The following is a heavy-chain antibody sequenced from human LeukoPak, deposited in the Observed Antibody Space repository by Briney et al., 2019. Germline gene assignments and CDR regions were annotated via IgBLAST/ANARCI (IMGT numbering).Heavy chain of an antibody. CDR1: GGTFSSYA. Sequence: GASVKVSCKASGGTFSSYAISWVRQAPGQGLEWMGGIIPIFGTANYAQKFQGRVTITADESTSTAYMELSSLRFEDTAVYYCARDGEYCSGSYFDYWGQGTLVTVSS. CDR2: IIPIFGTA. V-gene: IGHV1-69*13. D-gene: IGHD2-15*01. J-gene: IGHJ4*02. CDR3: ARDGEYCSGSYFDY.